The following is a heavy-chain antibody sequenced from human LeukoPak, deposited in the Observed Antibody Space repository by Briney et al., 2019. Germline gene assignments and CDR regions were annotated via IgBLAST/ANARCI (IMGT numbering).Heavy chain of an antibody. CDR3: VRDSPSXFFXX. Sequence: RLSXXASGFTFNNXXMHWVRHAPGKGLVWVSPINPDGTVTTYADSVKGRFTISRDNAKTTLYLQMNSLRAEDTAVYYCVRDSPSXFFXXWG. J-gene: IGHJ2*01. V-gene: IGHV3-74*01. CDR2: INPDGTVT. CDR1: GFTFNNXX.